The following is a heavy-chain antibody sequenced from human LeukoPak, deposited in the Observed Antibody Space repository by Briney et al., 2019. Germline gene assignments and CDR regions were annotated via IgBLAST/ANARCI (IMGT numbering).Heavy chain of an antibody. D-gene: IGHD4-17*01. V-gene: IGHV3-23*01. CDR2: ISGSAGST. CDR1: GFTFRSYA. J-gene: IGHJ3*02. Sequence: GGSLRLSCAASGFTFRSYAMSWVRQAPGQGLEWVSAISGSAGSTYYADSVKGRFTISRDNSKNTLYLQMNSLRAEDTAVYYCAKDVHDYGDYLGAFDIWGQGTMVTVSS. CDR3: AKDVHDYGDYLGAFDI.